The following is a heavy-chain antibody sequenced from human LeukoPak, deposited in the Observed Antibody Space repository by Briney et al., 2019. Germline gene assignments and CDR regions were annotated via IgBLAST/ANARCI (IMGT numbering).Heavy chain of an antibody. V-gene: IGHV3-30-3*01. CDR1: GFSFSSYA. D-gene: IGHD2-2*01. J-gene: IGHJ6*02. CDR3: AKVVIPAATVFYYFYGMDV. CDR2: IPNDGSKT. Sequence: PGGSLRLSCAASGFSFSSYAMHWVRQAPGKGLEWVAAIPNDGSKTYYADSVKGRFTISRDNSKNTLYLQMNSLRAEDTAVYYCAKVVIPAATVFYYFYGMDVWGQGTTVTVSS.